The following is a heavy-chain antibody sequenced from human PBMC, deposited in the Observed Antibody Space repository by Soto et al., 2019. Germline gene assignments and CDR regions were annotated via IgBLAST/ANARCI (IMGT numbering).Heavy chain of an antibody. CDR2: INPSGGST. CDR1: GYTFTSYY. V-gene: IGHV1-46*01. Sequence: ASVKVSCNASGYTFTSYYMHWVRQAPGQGLEWMGIINPSGGSTSYAQKFQGRVTMTRDTSTSTVYMELSSLRSEDTAVYYCARDYAPVAGTHYYGMDVWGQGTTVTVSS. CDR3: ARDYAPVAGTHYYGMDV. J-gene: IGHJ6*02. D-gene: IGHD6-19*01.